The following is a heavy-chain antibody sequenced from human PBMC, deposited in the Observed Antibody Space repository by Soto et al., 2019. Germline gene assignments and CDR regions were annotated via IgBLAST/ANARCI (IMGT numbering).Heavy chain of an antibody. CDR1: GFTFSSYS. J-gene: IGHJ5*02. CDR2: ISSSSSYI. CDR3: ARVDGGETRA. Sequence: GGPLRLSCAASGFTFSSYSMNWVRQAPGKGLEWVSSISSSSSYIYYADSVKGRFTISRDNAKNSLYLQMNSLRAEDTAVYYCARVDGGETRAWGQGTLVTVSS. D-gene: IGHD3-16*01. V-gene: IGHV3-21*01.